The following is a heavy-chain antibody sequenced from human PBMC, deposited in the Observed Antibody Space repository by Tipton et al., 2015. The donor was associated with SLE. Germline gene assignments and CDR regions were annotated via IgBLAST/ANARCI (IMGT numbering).Heavy chain of an antibody. CDR3: ARDFDYYGSGGYYRFDY. J-gene: IGHJ4*02. D-gene: IGHD3-22*01. CDR1: GSTFDTFE. Sequence: SLRLSCAASGSTFDTFEMNWVRQAPGKGLEWVSYISFIGSTVYYADSVKGRFTISRDNAKNSLYLEMNNLRVEDTGVYYCARDFDYYGSGGYYRFDYWGQGTLVTVSS. V-gene: IGHV3-48*03. CDR2: ISFIGSTV.